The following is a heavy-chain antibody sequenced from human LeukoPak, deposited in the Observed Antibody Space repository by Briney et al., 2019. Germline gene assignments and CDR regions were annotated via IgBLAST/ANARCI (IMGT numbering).Heavy chain of an antibody. CDR1: GFTFSSYS. CDR2: ISTRSSTI. V-gene: IGHV3-48*02. D-gene: IGHD2-2*01. J-gene: IGHJ4*02. CDR3: ARDFQLPAALY. Sequence: GGSLRLSCAASGFTFSSYSMNWVRQAPGKGLEWVSYISTRSSTIYYADSVKGRFTISRDNAKNSLYLQMNSLRDKDTAVYYCARDFQLPAALYWGQGTLVTVSS.